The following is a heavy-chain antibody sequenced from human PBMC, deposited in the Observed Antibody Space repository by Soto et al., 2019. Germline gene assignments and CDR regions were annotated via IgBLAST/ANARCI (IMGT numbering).Heavy chain of an antibody. CDR3: ARGRSRDGYIGYHSYGMDG. CDR2: ISHDAFNE. D-gene: IGHD5-12*01. CDR1: AFAFSNYT. V-gene: IGHV3-30-3*01. J-gene: IGHJ6*02. Sequence: GGSLRLSCAASAFAFSNYTMHWVRQAPGKGLEWVAVISHDAFNEYYADSVKGRFTISRDNSENTLYLQINSLRPEDTAVFYCARGRSRDGYIGYHSYGMDGWGQGTTVTV.